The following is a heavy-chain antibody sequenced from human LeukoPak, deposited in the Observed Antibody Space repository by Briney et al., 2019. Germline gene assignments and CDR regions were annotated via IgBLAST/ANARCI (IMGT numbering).Heavy chain of an antibody. CDR1: GYSFTTDY. D-gene: IGHD5-12*01. Sequence: GESLKISCKGSGYSFTTDYIGWVRQMPGKGLEWMGIIYPDDSDTTYSPSFQGQVTISVDKSITTAFLQWSSLKASDTAVYYCATRQGRDSGLGYWGQGTLVTVSS. V-gene: IGHV5-51*01. CDR3: ATRQGRDSGLGY. CDR2: IYPDDSDT. J-gene: IGHJ4*02.